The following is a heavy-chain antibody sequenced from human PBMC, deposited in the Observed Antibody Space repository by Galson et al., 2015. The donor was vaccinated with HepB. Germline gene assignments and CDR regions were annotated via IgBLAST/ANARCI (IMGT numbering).Heavy chain of an antibody. D-gene: IGHD2-2*01. J-gene: IGHJ5*02. CDR3: ARGASTPYCSSTSCYVWFDP. V-gene: IGHV4-34*01. CDR1: GGSFSGYY. Sequence: SLTCAVYGGSFSGYYWSWIRQSPGKGLEWIGEINHSGSTNYNPSLKSRVTISVDTSKKQFSLKLSSVTAADTAVYYCARGASTPYCSSTSCYVWFDPWGQGTLVTVSS. CDR2: INHSGST.